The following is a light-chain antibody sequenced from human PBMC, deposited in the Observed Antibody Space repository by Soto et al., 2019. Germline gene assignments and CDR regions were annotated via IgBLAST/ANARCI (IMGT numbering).Light chain of an antibody. CDR2: DAS. CDR3: QQYGSSPWT. Sequence: EVALTQSPGTLSLSPGARANLSCRASQSIANNYLTWYQQKPGQAPRVLIYDASTRATGIPDRFSGSGSGTDFTLTNSRLEPEDFAVYYCQQYGSSPWTFGQATKVEI. J-gene: IGKJ1*01. V-gene: IGKV3-20*01. CDR1: QSIANNY.